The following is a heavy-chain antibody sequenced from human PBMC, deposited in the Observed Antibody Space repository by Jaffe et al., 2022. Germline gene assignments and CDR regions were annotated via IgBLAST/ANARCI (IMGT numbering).Heavy chain of an antibody. Sequence: QVQLVESGGGVVQPGGSLRLSCAASGFTFSSYGMHWVRQAPGKGLEWVAFIRYDGSNKYYADSVKGRFTISRDNSKNTLYLQMNSLRAEDTAVYYCAKDQENGVGAFDIWGQGTMVTVSS. J-gene: IGHJ3*02. CDR1: GFTFSSYG. CDR3: AKDQENGVGAFDI. CDR2: IRYDGSNK. D-gene: IGHD4-17*01. V-gene: IGHV3-30*02.